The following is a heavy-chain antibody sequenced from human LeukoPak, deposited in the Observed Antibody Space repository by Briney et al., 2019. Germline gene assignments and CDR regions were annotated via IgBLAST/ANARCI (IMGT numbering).Heavy chain of an antibody. V-gene: IGHV5-51*01. CDR2: IYPGDSDT. J-gene: IGHJ4*02. Sequence: GESLKISCKGSGYSFTNYWIAWVRQMPGKGLEWMGIIYPGDSDTKYSPSFQGQVTISADKSINTAYLQWSSLKASDTAIYYCARPFGAAGGYWGQGTLVTVFS. CDR3: ARPFGAAGGY. CDR1: GYSFTNYW. D-gene: IGHD6-13*01.